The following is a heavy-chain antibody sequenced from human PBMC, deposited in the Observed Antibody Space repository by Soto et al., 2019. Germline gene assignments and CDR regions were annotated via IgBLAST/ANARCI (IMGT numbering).Heavy chain of an antibody. CDR3: ARGGEYSSSYYYGMDV. Sequence: QVQLQQWGAGLLKPSETLSLTCAVYGGSFSGYYWSWIRQPPGKGLEWIGEINHSGSTNYNPSLRSRVTISVDTSKNQFPLKLSSVTAADTAVYYCARGGEYSSSYYYGMDVWGQGTTVTVSS. D-gene: IGHD6-6*01. CDR1: GGSFSGYY. V-gene: IGHV4-34*01. J-gene: IGHJ6*02. CDR2: INHSGST.